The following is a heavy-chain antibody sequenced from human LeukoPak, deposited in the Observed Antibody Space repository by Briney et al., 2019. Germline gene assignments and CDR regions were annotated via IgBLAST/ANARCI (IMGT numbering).Heavy chain of an antibody. CDR3: ARPLAYCSGGSCYPPDY. J-gene: IGHJ4*02. V-gene: IGHV3-7*01. D-gene: IGHD2-15*01. Sequence: GGSLRLSCAASGFTFSSYWMSWVRQAPGKGLEWVANIRQDGNEKYYVDSVKGRFTISRDNAKNSLYLQVNSLRAEDTAVYYCARPLAYCSGGSCYPPDYWGQGTLVTVSS. CDR1: GFTFSSYW. CDR2: IRQDGNEK.